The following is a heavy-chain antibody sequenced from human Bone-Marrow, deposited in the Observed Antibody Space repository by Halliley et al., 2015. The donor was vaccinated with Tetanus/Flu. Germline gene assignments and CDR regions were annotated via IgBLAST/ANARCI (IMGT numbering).Heavy chain of an antibody. D-gene: IGHD6-25*01. Sequence: AASGFTLSIYGMHWVRQAPGKGLEWVAYDGTDKYHVDSVKGRFTISRDNSENTVSLQMNSLRVEDTAVYYCARDGISGID. V-gene: IGHV3-33*01. J-gene: IGHJ4*01. CDR3: ARDGISGID. CDR1: GFTLSIYG. CDR2: YDGTDK.